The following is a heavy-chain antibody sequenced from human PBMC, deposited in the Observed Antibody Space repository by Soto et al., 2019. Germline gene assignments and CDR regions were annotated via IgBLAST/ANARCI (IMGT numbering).Heavy chain of an antibody. Sequence: QVQLQQWGAGLLKPSETLSLTCAVYGGSFSGYYWSWIRQPPGKGLEWIGEINHSGSTNYNPSHKSRVTTSVDTSKNQFSLKLSSVTAADTAVYYCASLSREFDYWGQGTLVTVSS. CDR3: ASLSREFDY. CDR1: GGSFSGYY. D-gene: IGHD3-16*02. CDR2: INHSGST. V-gene: IGHV4-34*01. J-gene: IGHJ4*02.